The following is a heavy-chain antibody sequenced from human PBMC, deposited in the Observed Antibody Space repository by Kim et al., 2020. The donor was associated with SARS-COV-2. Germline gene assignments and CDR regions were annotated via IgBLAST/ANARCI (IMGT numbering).Heavy chain of an antibody. CDR3: AKRMLSSSGNYYFDY. J-gene: IGHJ4*02. D-gene: IGHD3-22*01. Sequence: GRYTISRDNSQNTLYIQMNSLRAEDTAVYYCAKRMLSSSGNYYFDYWGQGTLVTVSS. V-gene: IGHV3-23*01.